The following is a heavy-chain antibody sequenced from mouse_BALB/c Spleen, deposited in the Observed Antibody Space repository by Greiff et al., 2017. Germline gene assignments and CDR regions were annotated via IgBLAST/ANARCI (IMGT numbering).Heavy chain of an antibody. D-gene: IGHD2-1*01. CDR1: GYAFSSYW. J-gene: IGHJ4*01. CDR2: IYPGDGDT. CDR3: ARWGGNYGYAMDY. Sequence: VKLMESGAELVRPGSSVKISCKASGYAFSSYWMNWVKQRPGQGLEWIGQIYPGDGDTNYNGKFKGKATLTADKSSSTAYMQLSSLTSEDSAVYFCARWGGNYGYAMDYWGQGTSVTVSS. V-gene: IGHV1-80*01.